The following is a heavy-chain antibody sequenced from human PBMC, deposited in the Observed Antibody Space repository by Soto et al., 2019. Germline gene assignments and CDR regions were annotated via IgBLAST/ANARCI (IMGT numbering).Heavy chain of an antibody. CDR3: TTTLMVYAIFDF. D-gene: IGHD2-8*01. V-gene: IGHV3-15*01. CDR2: LKSKTDGGTT. J-gene: IGHJ4*02. Sequence: VQLVESGGGLVKPGGSLRLSCAASGFTFSNAWMSWVRQAPGKGLEWVGRLKSKTDGGTTDYAAPVKGRFTISRDDSKNTLYLQMNSLKTEDTAVYYCTTTLMVYAIFDFWGQGTLVTVSS. CDR1: GFTFSNAW.